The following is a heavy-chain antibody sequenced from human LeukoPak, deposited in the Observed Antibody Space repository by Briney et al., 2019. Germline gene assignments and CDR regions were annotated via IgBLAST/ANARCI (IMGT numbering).Heavy chain of an antibody. V-gene: IGHV3-48*01. J-gene: IGHJ4*02. CDR2: ISSSSSTI. Sequence: GGSLRLSCAASGFTFSSYSMNWVRQAPGQGLEWVSYISSSSSTIYYADSVRGRFTISRDNSKSTLSLQMSSLKAEDTAIYYCATYRQVLLPFESWGQGTLVTVSS. CDR1: GFTFSSYS. D-gene: IGHD2-8*02. CDR3: ATYRQVLLPFES.